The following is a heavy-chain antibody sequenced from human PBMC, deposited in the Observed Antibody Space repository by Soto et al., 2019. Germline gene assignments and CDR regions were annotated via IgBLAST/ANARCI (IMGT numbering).Heavy chain of an antibody. V-gene: IGHV1-18*03. Sequence: QIQLVQSGAEVKKPGASVKVSCKASGYTFTDHGISWVRQAPGQGFEWMGWISAYNDYTAYAQKFQGRVTMNTAKYTNAAYMELRRLTSDAMAVYYCARDRTRLAQIFLDAYWGQGTLVTVSS. CDR2: ISAYNDYT. CDR1: GYTFTDHG. J-gene: IGHJ4*02. CDR3: ARDRTRLAQIFLDAY. D-gene: IGHD3-3*01.